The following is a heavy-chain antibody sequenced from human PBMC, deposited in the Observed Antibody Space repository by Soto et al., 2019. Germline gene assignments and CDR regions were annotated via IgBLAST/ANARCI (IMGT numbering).Heavy chain of an antibody. V-gene: IGHV5-10-1*01. J-gene: IGHJ6*02. CDR3: ARRERYCSSTSCSYYYYYGMDV. D-gene: IGHD2-2*01. CDR2: IDPSDSYT. Sequence: GESLKISCKGSGYSFTSYWISWVRQMPGKGLEWMGRIDPSDSYTNYSPSFQGHVTISADKSISTAYLQWSSLKASDTAMCYCARRERYCSSTSCSYYYYYGMDVWGQGTTVTVSS. CDR1: GYSFTSYW.